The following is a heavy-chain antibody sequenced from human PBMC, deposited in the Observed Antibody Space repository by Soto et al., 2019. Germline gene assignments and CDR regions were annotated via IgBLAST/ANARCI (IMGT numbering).Heavy chain of an antibody. CDR2: IYYSGSTNYNPSLSGST. Sequence: SETLSLTCTVSGGSISDYYWTWIRQPPGKGLEWIGNIYYSGSTNYNPSLSGSTNYNPSLKSRVTISTDTSENQFSLKLTSVTAADTAVYYCARGVYNDFWKGKRREYYFDYWGQGTLVTVSS. D-gene: IGHD3-3*01. CDR1: GGSISDYY. V-gene: IGHV4-59*01. J-gene: IGHJ4*02. CDR3: ARGVYNDFWKGKRREYYFDY.